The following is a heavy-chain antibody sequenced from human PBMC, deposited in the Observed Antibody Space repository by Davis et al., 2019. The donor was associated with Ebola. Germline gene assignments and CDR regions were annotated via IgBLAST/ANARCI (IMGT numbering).Heavy chain of an antibody. V-gene: IGHV1-69*08. J-gene: IGHJ5*02. CDR3: ARGGVTIITENKWFDP. CDR2: IIPIFGAA. Sequence: SVKVSCKASGGTFSSYSISWVRQAPGQGLEWMGRIIPIFGAANYARKFQGRVIITADKSTNTSYMELSSLRSEDTAVYYCARGGVTIITENKWFDPWGQGTPVTVSS. D-gene: IGHD4-11*01. CDR1: GGTFSSYS.